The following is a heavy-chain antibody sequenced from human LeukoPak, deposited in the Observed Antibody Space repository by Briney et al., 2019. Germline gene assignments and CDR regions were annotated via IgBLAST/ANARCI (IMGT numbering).Heavy chain of an antibody. V-gene: IGHV1-18*01. D-gene: IGHD4-17*01. Sequence: GASVKVSCKASGYTFTNHGISWVRQAPGQGLEWMGWISTYSGNTNYAQKLQGRVTMTTDTSTSTAYMDLRSLRSDDTAVYYCARSGGWAYGDYDGFIAFDIWGQGTMVTVSS. CDR3: ARSGGWAYGDYDGFIAFDI. J-gene: IGHJ3*02. CDR1: GYTFTNHG. CDR2: ISTYSGNT.